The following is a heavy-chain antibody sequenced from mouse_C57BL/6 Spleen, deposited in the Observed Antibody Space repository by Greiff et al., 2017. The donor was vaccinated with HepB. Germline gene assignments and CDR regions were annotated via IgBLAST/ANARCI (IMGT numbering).Heavy chain of an antibody. D-gene: IGHD1-1*01. J-gene: IGHJ4*01. CDR2: IDPANGNT. V-gene: IGHV14-3*01. CDR3: DHTTVVARYYAMDY. CDR1: GFNIKNTY. Sequence: EVQLQQSVAELVRPGASVKLSCTASGFNIKNTYMHWVKQRPEQGLEWIGRIDPANGNTKYAPKFQGKATITADTSSITAYLQLSSLTSEDTAIYYCDHTTVVARYYAMDYWGQGTSVTVSS.